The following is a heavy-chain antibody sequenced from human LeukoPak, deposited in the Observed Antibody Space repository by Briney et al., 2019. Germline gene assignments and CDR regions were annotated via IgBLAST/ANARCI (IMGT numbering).Heavy chain of an antibody. CDR1: GGSFSGYY. V-gene: IGHV4-34*01. J-gene: IGHJ6*02. Sequence: SETLSLTCAVYGGSFSGYYRSWIRQPPGKGLEWIGEINHSGSTNYNPSLKSRVTISVDTSKNQFSLKLSSVTAADTAVYYCASSRDYYYGMDVWGQGTTVTVSS. CDR3: ASSRDYYYGMDV. CDR2: INHSGST.